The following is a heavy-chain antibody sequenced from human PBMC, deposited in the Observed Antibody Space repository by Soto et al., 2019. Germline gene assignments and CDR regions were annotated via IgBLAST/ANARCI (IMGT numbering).Heavy chain of an antibody. V-gene: IGHV3-21*01. D-gene: IGHD6-19*01. Sequence: EVQLVESGGGLVKPGGSLRLSCAASGFTFSTYSMNWVRQAPGKGLEWVSSISSSSYYIYYSDSVRGRFSISRDYAKSSLSLQMNSLRAEDTAGYYCARQSRDGSGWSIDYWGQGTLVTVSS. CDR2: ISSSSYYI. CDR3: ARQSRDGSGWSIDY. CDR1: GFTFSTYS. J-gene: IGHJ4*02.